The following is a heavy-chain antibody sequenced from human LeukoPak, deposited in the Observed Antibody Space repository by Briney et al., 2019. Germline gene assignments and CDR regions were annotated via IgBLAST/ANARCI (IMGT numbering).Heavy chain of an antibody. D-gene: IGHD6-25*01. Sequence: SETLSLTCTVSGGSISSYYWSWIRQPPGEGLEWIGYMYNSGNTNYNPSLKSRVTISADTSKNEFSLKLTSVTAADTAVYYCARHVVAARDAFDIWGQGTMVTVSS. CDR2: MYNSGNT. CDR3: ARHVVAARDAFDI. J-gene: IGHJ3*02. V-gene: IGHV4-59*08. CDR1: GGSISSYY.